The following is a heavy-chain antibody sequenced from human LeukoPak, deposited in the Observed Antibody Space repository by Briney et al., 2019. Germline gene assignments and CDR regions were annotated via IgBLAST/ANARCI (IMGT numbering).Heavy chain of an antibody. CDR1: GFTFTNYW. D-gene: IGHD1-7*01. V-gene: IGHV3-7*01. CDR3: ASRAGKPGNTPWCFDY. CDR2: IRQDGSET. J-gene: IGHJ4*02. Sequence: GGSLRLPCAASGFTFTNYWMTWVRQAPGKGPEWVANIRQDGSETNYVDSVRGRFTIARDNTKNSLYLQMTSLRGEDTAVYYCASRAGKPGNTPWCFDYWGQGALVTVSS.